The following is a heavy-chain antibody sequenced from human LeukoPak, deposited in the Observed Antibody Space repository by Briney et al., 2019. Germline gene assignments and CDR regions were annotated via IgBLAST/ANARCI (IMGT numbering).Heavy chain of an antibody. CDR2: INGDGSFI. D-gene: IGHD2-15*01. J-gene: IGHJ4*02. CDR1: GFTLSDYW. Sequence: GGSLRLSCAASGFTLSDYWMHWVRQAPGKGLAWVSRINGDGSFIGYADPVKGRFTISRDNAKNTLYLQMNSLRAEGTAVYYCARDPHSANYWGQGTLVTVSS. V-gene: IGHV3-74*01. CDR3: ARDPHSANY.